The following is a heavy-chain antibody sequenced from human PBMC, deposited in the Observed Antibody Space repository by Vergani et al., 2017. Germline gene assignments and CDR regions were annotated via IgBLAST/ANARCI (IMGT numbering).Heavy chain of an antibody. CDR3: AGDPTYYDILAYYGMDV. D-gene: IGHD3-9*01. CDR2: IIPIFGTA. J-gene: IGHJ6*02. Sequence: QVQLVQSGAEVKKPGSSVKVSCKASGGTFSSYAISWVRQAPGQGLEWMGGIIPIFGTANYAQKFQGRVTITADESTSTAYMELSSLGSEDTAVYYCAGDPTYYDILAYYGMDVWGQGTTVTVSS. CDR1: GGTFSSYA. V-gene: IGHV1-69*01.